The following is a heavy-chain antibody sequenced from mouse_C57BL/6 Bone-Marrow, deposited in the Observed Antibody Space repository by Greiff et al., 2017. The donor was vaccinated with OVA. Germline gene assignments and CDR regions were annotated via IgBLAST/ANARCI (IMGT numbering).Heavy chain of an antibody. CDR1: GYTFTSYW. Sequence: VQLQQPGAELVKPGASVKLSCKASGYTFTSYWMHWVKQRPGQGLEWIGMIHPNSGSTNYNEKFESKATLTVDKSSSTAYMQLSSLTSEDSAVYYCAREYYGNYEGVYWGQGTTLTVSS. D-gene: IGHD2-1*01. V-gene: IGHV1-64*01. CDR3: AREYYGNYEGVY. J-gene: IGHJ2*01. CDR2: IHPNSGST.